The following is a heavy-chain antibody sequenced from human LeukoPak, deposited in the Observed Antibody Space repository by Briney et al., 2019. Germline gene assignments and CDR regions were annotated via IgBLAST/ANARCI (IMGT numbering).Heavy chain of an antibody. CDR3: ARDRGSHWFDP. V-gene: IGHV1-69*04. Sequence: SVKVSCMASGGTFSSYTISWVRQAPGQVLEWMGRIIPILSIANYAQKLQGRVTMTTDTSTSTAYMELRRLRSDDTAVYYCARDRGSHWFDPWGQGTLSPSPQ. J-gene: IGHJ5*02. D-gene: IGHD3-10*01. CDR2: IIPILSIA. CDR1: GGTFSSYT.